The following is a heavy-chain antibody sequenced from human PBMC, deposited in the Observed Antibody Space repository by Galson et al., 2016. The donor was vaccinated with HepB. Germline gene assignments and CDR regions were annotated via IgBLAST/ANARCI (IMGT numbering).Heavy chain of an antibody. J-gene: IGHJ4*02. CDR1: GFTFGRYG. Sequence: SLRLSCAASGFTFGRYGMHWVRQAPGKGLEWVAVMSYDGGHEYYADSVRGRLTVSRDNSKNMLYLQMKSLIAEDTAVYYCARGHNGHADGLDYWGQGTLVTVSS. CDR3: ARGHNGHADGLDY. D-gene: IGHD2-8*01. V-gene: IGHV3-30*03. CDR2: MSYDGGHE.